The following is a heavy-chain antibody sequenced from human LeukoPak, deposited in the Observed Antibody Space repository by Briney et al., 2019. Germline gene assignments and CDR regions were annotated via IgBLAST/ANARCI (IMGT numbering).Heavy chain of an antibody. Sequence: GGSLRLSCAASGFTFSSYEMNWVRQAPGEGLEWVSYISSGSTIYDADSVKGRFTISRDNAKNSLYLQMNSLRAEDTAVYYCARESIAVAGAPFDYWGQGTLVTVSS. CDR3: ARESIAVAGAPFDY. CDR2: ISSGSTI. V-gene: IGHV3-48*03. J-gene: IGHJ4*02. CDR1: GFTFSSYE. D-gene: IGHD6-19*01.